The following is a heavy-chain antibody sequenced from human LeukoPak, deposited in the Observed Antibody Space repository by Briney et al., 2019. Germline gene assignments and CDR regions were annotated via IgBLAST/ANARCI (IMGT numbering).Heavy chain of an antibody. CDR2: ISSSSSTI. Sequence: PGGSLRLSCAASGFTFSSYSMNWVRQAPGKGLEWVSYISSSSSTIYYADSVKGRFTISRDNSKNSLYLQMNSLRAEDTAVYYCARDRGGYGDYSSYFDYWGQGTLVTVSS. J-gene: IGHJ4*02. V-gene: IGHV3-48*01. CDR1: GFTFSSYS. D-gene: IGHD4-17*01. CDR3: ARDRGGYGDYSSYFDY.